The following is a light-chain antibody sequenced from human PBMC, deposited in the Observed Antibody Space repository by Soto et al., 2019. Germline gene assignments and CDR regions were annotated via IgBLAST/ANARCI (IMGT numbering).Light chain of an antibody. CDR3: QQRSNWPPN. CDR2: DAS. Sequence: EIVLTQTPATLSLSPGERATLSCRASQSVSSYLAWYQQKPGQXPRXXIYDASNRATGIPARFSGIVSGTDGTINLSSLEPEDGEVYDGQQRSNWPPNFGQGTRLEIK. CDR1: QSVSSY. J-gene: IGKJ5*01. V-gene: IGKV3-11*01.